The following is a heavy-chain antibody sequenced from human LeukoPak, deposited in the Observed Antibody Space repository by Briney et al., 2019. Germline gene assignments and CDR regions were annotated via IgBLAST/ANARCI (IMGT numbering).Heavy chain of an antibody. CDR3: AKDAGLLPDV. J-gene: IGHJ4*02. V-gene: IGHV3-23*01. CDR1: GFTFSSYA. Sequence: AGGSLRLSCAASGFTFSSYAMSWVRQAPGKGLEWVSTISGGGGSTYYADSVKGRFTISRDNSKNTLCLQMNSLRDEDTAVYYCAKDAGLLPDVWGQGTLVTVSS. CDR2: ISGGGGST. D-gene: IGHD2-21*01.